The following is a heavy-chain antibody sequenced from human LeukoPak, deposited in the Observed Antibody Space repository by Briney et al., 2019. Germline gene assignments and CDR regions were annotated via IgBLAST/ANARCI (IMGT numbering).Heavy chain of an antibody. D-gene: IGHD5-24*01. CDR3: ARVTVGMATTAGGDFDC. J-gene: IGHJ4*02. CDR1: GGSLSGYY. CDR2: INHSGST. Sequence: PSETLSLTCAVYGGSLSGYYWSWIRQPPGKGLQWIGEINHSGSTNYNPSLKSRVTISRDTSKNQFSLKLTSVTAADTAVYYCARVTVGMATTAGGDFDCWGQGSLVTVSS. V-gene: IGHV4-34*01.